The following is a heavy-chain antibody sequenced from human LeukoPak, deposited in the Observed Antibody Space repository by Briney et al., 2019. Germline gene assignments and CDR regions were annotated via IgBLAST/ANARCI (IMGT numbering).Heavy chain of an antibody. CDR1: GFTFDDYA. Sequence: GGSLRLSCAASGFTFDDYAMHWVRQAPGKGLEWVSGISWNSFTIGYADSVKGRFTISRDNAKNSLYLQMNSLRVEDTALYYCARSSGYYYMDVWGKGTMVTISS. CDR3: ARSSGYYYMDV. CDR2: ISWNSFTI. V-gene: IGHV3-9*01. D-gene: IGHD3-10*01. J-gene: IGHJ6*03.